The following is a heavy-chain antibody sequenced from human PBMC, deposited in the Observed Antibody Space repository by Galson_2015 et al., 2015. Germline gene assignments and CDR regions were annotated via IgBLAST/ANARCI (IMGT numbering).Heavy chain of an antibody. CDR1: GYPFTTYG. D-gene: IGHD2-15*01. CDR3: ARDDCVGGTCYLGDY. V-gene: IGHV1-18*01. Sequence: SVKVSCKASGYPFTTYGFNWVRQAPGQGLEWMGFINSFDGYTKYAQKLQGRLTVTTDTSASTVYMELRSLGSDDTAVYYCARDDCVGGTCYLGDYWGQGTLVTVSS. CDR2: INSFDGYT. J-gene: IGHJ4*02.